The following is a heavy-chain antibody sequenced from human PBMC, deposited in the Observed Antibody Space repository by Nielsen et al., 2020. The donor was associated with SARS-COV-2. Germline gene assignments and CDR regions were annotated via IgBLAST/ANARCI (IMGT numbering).Heavy chain of an antibody. Sequence: GESLKISCAASGFTFSSYAMSWVRQAPGKGLEWVSVIYSGGSSTYYADSVKGRFTISRDNAKNSVYLQMNTLRPEDTAVYYCAREIFDVWGRGTLVTVSS. J-gene: IGHJ2*01. V-gene: IGHV3-23*03. CDR2: IYSGGSST. CDR1: GFTFSSYA. CDR3: AREIFDV.